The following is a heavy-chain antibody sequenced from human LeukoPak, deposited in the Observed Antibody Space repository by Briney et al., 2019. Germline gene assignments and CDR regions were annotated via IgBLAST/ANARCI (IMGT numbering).Heavy chain of an antibody. CDR1: GYSFTSYW. J-gene: IGHJ3*02. D-gene: IGHD3-10*01. CDR3: ARHEYYYGSGTGAFDI. Sequence: GESLKISCKGSGYSFTSYWISWVRQMPGKGLEWMGRIDPSDSYTNYSPSFQGHVTISADKSISTAYLQWSSLKASDTAMYYCARHEYYYGSGTGAFDIWGQGTMVTVSS. CDR2: IDPSDSYT. V-gene: IGHV5-10-1*01.